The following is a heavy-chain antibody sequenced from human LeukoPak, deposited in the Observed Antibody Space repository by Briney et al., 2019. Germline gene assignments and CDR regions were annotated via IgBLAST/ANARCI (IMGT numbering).Heavy chain of an antibody. CDR1: GFTFSSYA. V-gene: IGHV3-30-3*01. CDR2: ISYDGSNK. D-gene: IGHD3/OR15-3a*01. CDR3: ARDSFWTFDY. J-gene: IGHJ4*02. Sequence: PGRSLRLSCAASGFTFSSYAMHWVRQAPGKGLEWVAVISYDGSNKYYADSVKGRFTISRDNSKNTLYLQMNSLRAEDTAVYYCARDSFWTFDYWGQGTLVTVSS.